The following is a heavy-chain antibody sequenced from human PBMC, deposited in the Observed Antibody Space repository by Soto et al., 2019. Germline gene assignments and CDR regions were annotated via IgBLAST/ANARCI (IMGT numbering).Heavy chain of an antibody. J-gene: IGHJ6*03. Sequence: GGSLRLSCAASGFTFSSYAMSWVRQAPGKGLEWVSAISGSGGSTYYADSVKGRFTISRDNSKNTLYLQMNSLRAEDTAVYYCAKPPIAARTYYYYYYYMDVWGKGTTVTVS. CDR2: ISGSGGST. D-gene: IGHD6-6*01. CDR3: AKPPIAARTYYYYYYYMDV. V-gene: IGHV3-23*01. CDR1: GFTFSSYA.